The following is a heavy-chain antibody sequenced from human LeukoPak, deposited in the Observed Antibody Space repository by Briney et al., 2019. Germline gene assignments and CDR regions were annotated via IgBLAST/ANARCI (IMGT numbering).Heavy chain of an antibody. Sequence: GGSLRLSCAASGFTFSSYEMNWVRQAPRKGLERVSYISSSGSTIYYADSVKGRFTISRDHAKNSLYLQMNSLRAEDTAVYYCARDHPSYDSGSYSVDYWGQGTLVTVSS. CDR3: ARDHPSYDSGSYSVDY. CDR2: ISSSGSTI. CDR1: GFTFSSYE. J-gene: IGHJ4*02. D-gene: IGHD3-10*01. V-gene: IGHV3-48*03.